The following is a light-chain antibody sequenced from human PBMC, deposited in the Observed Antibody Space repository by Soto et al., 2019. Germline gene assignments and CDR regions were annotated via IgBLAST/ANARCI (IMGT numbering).Light chain of an antibody. CDR2: NNN. J-gene: IGLJ3*02. Sequence: QSVLTQPPSASGTPGQRVTISCSGSNSNIGSNYVNWYQQLPGTAPKLLIYNNNQRPSGVPDRFSGSKSGTSASLAISGLWSEDEAEYYCDASDDSLSRQGVFGGGTKVTVL. CDR3: DASDDSLSRQGV. V-gene: IGLV1-47*02. CDR1: NSNIGSNY.